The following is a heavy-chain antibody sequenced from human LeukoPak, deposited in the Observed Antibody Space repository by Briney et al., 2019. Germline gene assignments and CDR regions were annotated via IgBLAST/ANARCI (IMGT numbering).Heavy chain of an antibody. V-gene: IGHV1-3*01. CDR2: INAGNGNT. D-gene: IGHD2-15*01. CDR3: ARDHGSGGSFFHYYYYYGMDV. Sequence: VVSVKVSCKASGGTFSSYAISWVRQAPGQRLEWMGWINAGNGNTKYPQKFQGRVTITRDTSASTVYMELSSLRSEDTAVYYCARDHGSGGSFFHYYYYYGMDVWGQGTTVTVSS. CDR1: GGTFSSYA. J-gene: IGHJ6*02.